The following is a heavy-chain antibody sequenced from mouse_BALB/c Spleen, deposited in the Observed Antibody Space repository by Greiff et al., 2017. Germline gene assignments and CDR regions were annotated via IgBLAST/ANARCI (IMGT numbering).Heavy chain of an antibody. Sequence: EVKLVESGGGLVKPGGSLKLSCAASGFTFSSYAMSWVRQSPEKRLEWVAEISSGGSYTYYPDTVTGRFTISRDNAKNTLYLEMSSLRSEDTAMYYCARVGKYGNYFDYWGQGTTLTVSS. CDR1: GFTFSSYA. CDR3: ARVGKYGNYFDY. V-gene: IGHV5-9-4*01. CDR2: ISSGGSYT. D-gene: IGHD2-10*02. J-gene: IGHJ2*01.